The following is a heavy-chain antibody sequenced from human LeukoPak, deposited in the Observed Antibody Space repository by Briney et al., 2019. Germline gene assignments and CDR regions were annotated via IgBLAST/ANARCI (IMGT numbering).Heavy chain of an antibody. Sequence: SETLSLTCAVYGGSFSGYYWSWIRQPPGKGLEWVGEINHSGSTNYNPSLKSRVTISVDTSKNQFSLKLSSVTAADTAVYYCARLFRGYLVRWGQGTLVTVSS. V-gene: IGHV4-34*01. J-gene: IGHJ4*02. CDR3: ARLFRGYLVR. CDR2: INHSGST. CDR1: GGSFSGYY. D-gene: IGHD3-16*01.